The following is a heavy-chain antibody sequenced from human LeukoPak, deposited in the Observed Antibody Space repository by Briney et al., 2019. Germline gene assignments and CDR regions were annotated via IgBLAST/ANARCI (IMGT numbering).Heavy chain of an antibody. CDR1: GFTFGNYW. J-gene: IGHJ3*01. V-gene: IGHV3-74*01. CDR2: INSDGSST. D-gene: IGHD2-8*02. Sequence: GGSLRLSCAASGFTFGNYWMHWVRQAPGKGLVWVSRINSDGSSTNYADPVKGRFTISRDNAKNTLYLQVNSLRAEDTAVYYCARDSTCRGTGPNVWVQGTMVIVSS. CDR3: ARDSTCRGTGPNV.